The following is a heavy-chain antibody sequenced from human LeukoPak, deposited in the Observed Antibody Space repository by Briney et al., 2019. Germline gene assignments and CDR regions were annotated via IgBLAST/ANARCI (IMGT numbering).Heavy chain of an antibody. D-gene: IGHD6-19*01. CDR1: GFTFSSYV. J-gene: IGHJ4*02. V-gene: IGHV3-23*01. CDR2: ISDTGGST. CDR3: AKGSSGWDFDY. Sequence: GGSLRLSCAASGFTFSSYVMNWVRQAPGNGLEWVSAISDTGGSTYYADSVRGRFTISRDNSKNTLYLQMNSLRAEDTAVYYCAKGSSGWDFDYWGQGTLVTVSS.